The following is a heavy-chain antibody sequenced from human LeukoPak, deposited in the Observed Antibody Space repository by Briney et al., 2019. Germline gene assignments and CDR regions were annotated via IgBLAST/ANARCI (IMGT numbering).Heavy chain of an antibody. D-gene: IGHD3-16*02. CDR1: GFTFSSYG. CDR2: IWYDGGNK. V-gene: IGHV3-33*01. J-gene: IGHJ4*02. CDR3: ARGSHRYDYVWGSYRSDMYYFDY. Sequence: GGSLRLSWAASGFTFSSYGMHWVRQAPGKGLEWVAVIWYDGGNKYYADSVKGRFTISRDNSKNTLYLQMNSLRAEDTAVYYCARGSHRYDYVWGSYRSDMYYFDYWGQGTLVTVSS.